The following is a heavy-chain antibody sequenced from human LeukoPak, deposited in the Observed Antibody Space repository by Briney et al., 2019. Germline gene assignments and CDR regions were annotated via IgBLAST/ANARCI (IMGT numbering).Heavy chain of an antibody. CDR1: GFTVSRDY. J-gene: IGHJ3*02. D-gene: IGHD3-22*01. V-gene: IGHV3-53*01. CDR3: ARYVDSYYDSSGYYCDYDAFDI. Sequence: GGSLRLSCAASGFTVSRDYMSWVRQAPGKGPELVSFIYSDGRTYYADSVKGRFTISRDNSRNTLYLQMNYLRAEDSAVYYCARYVDSYYDSSGYYCDYDAFDIWGQGTMVTVSS. CDR2: IYSDGRT.